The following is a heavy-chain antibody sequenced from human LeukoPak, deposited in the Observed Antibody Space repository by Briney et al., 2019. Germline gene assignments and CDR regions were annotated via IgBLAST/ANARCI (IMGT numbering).Heavy chain of an antibody. CDR2: IYYSGST. CDR3: VRGPTRYYFDY. CDR1: GGSVTNYY. J-gene: IGHJ4*02. Sequence: PSETQSLTYTVSGGSVTNYYWSWIRQPPGKGLEWIGYIYYSGSTNYNPSLKSRVPIPEDTSKNQFSLKLSSVTAADTAVYYCVRGPTRYYFDYWGQGTLVTVSA. D-gene: IGHD4-11*01. V-gene: IGHV4-59*02.